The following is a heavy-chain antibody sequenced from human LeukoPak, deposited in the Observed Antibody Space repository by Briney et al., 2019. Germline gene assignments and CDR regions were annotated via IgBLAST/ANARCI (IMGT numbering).Heavy chain of an antibody. CDR1: GFTFSSYW. Sequence: GGALRLSCAASGFTFSSYWMSWVRQAPGQGLEGVANIKQDGREKYYVDSVKGRFTISGDNAKNSLYLQMNSLRAEDTAVYYCARDLTYYDSSGYFRPFDYWGQGTLVTVSS. J-gene: IGHJ4*02. V-gene: IGHV3-7*01. D-gene: IGHD3-22*01. CDR2: IKQDGREK. CDR3: ARDLTYYDSSGYFRPFDY.